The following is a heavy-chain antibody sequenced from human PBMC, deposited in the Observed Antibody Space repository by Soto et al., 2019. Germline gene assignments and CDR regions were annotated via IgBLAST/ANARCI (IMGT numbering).Heavy chain of an antibody. J-gene: IGHJ5*02. CDR3: ARRYQLLVTWFDP. Sequence: PSETLSLTCTVSSAPVSSTTYTWGWIRQPPGKGLEWVASVYYGGRSYYNPSLNSRVTISVDTSKNQFSLKLSSVTAADTAVYYCARRYQLLVTWFDPWGQGTLVTVSS. V-gene: IGHV4-39*01. D-gene: IGHD2-2*01. CDR1: SAPVSSTTYT. CDR2: VYYGGRS.